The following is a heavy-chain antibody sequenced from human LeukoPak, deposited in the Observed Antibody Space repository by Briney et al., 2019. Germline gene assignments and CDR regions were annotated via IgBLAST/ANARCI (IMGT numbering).Heavy chain of an antibody. J-gene: IGHJ6*02. V-gene: IGHV1-18*01. CDR2: ISAYNGNT. CDR1: GYTFTSYG. Sequence: ASVKVSCKASGYTFTSYGISWVRQAPGQGLEWMGWISAYNGNTNYAQKLQGRVTMTTDTSTSTAYKELRSLRSDDTAVYYCARVSGVGGFYYYGMDVWGQGTTVTVSS. D-gene: IGHD1-26*01. CDR3: ARVSGVGGFYYYGMDV.